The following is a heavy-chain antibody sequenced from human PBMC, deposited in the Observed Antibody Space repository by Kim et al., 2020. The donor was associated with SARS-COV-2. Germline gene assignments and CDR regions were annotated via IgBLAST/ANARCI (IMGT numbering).Heavy chain of an antibody. CDR2: IWYDGSNK. CDR1: GFTFSSYG. Sequence: GGSLRLSCAASGFTFSSYGMHWVRQAPGKGLEWVAVIWYDGSNKYYADSVKGRFTISRDNSKNTLYLQMNSLRAEDTAVYYCARGAVQLWVAPNYGMDVWGQGTTVTVSS. J-gene: IGHJ6*02. CDR3: ARGAVQLWVAPNYGMDV. V-gene: IGHV3-33*01. D-gene: IGHD5-18*01.